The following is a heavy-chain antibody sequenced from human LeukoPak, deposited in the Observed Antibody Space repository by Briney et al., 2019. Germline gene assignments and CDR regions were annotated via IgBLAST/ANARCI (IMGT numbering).Heavy chain of an antibody. CDR1: GFTFSNCA. Sequence: GGSLRLSCAASGFTFSNCAMSWARRAPGKGLEWVSGISGIGDRTYYADSVKGRFTISRDNSKNTLYLQVNSLRAEDTAVYYCAKSKKYTGDYYDTWGQGTLVTVSS. CDR3: AKSKKYTGDYYDT. J-gene: IGHJ4*02. V-gene: IGHV3-23*01. CDR2: ISGIGDRT. D-gene: IGHD1-1*01.